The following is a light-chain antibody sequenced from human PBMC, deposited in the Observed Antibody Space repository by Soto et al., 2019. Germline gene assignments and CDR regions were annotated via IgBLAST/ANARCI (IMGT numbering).Light chain of an antibody. J-gene: IGKJ5*01. Sequence: DIQMTQSPSTLSASVGDRVTITCRASQSISNWLAWYRQKPGKAPEVLIYEASNLERGVPSRFSGSGSGTEFSLTIISLQPDDFATYYCQQYNGYPITLGQGTRLEIK. V-gene: IGKV1-5*03. CDR1: QSISNW. CDR3: QQYNGYPIT. CDR2: EAS.